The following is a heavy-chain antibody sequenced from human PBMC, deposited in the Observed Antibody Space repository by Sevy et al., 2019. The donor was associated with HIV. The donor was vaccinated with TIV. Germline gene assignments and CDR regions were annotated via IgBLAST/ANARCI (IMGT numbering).Heavy chain of an antibody. CDR2: IYSGGNT. D-gene: IGHD2-15*01. J-gene: IGHJ6*03. CDR3: AREVTSYCSGGDCACRNYYFYMYI. CDR1: GFTVGSTY. V-gene: IGHV3-66*02. Sequence: GGSLRLSCAASGFTVGSTYMSWVRQAPGKGLEWVSIIYSGGNTYYADSVKGRFIISRDDSRNVLYLQMNSLRGEDTAVYFCAREVTSYCSGGDCACRNYYFYMYIWGKGTTVTVSS.